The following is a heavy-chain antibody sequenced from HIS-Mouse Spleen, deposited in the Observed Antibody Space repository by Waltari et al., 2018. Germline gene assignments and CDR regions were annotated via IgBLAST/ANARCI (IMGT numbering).Heavy chain of an antibody. J-gene: IGHJ4*02. CDR3: ARVLTGEFDY. D-gene: IGHD7-27*01. CDR1: GGSFSGYY. Sequence: QVQLQQWGAGLLKPSETLSLTCAVYGGSFSGYYCSWIRQPPGKGLEWIGEINHSGSTNYNPSLKSRVTISVDTSKNQFSLKLSSVTAADTAVYYCARVLTGEFDYWGQGTLVTVSS. V-gene: IGHV4-34*01. CDR2: INHSGST.